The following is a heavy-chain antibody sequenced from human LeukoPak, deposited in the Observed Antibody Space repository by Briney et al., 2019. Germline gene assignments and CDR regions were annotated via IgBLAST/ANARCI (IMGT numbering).Heavy chain of an antibody. CDR1: GFTFSSYA. D-gene: IGHD2-15*01. CDR2: ISYDGSNK. J-gene: IGHJ4*02. Sequence: GGSLRLSCAASGFTFSSYAMHWVRQAPGKGLEWVAVISYDGSNKYYADSVKGRFTISRDTSKNTLYLQVNSLRAEDTAVYYCARGGGYYPIDYWGQGTLVTVSS. CDR3: ARGGGYYPIDY. V-gene: IGHV3-30*14.